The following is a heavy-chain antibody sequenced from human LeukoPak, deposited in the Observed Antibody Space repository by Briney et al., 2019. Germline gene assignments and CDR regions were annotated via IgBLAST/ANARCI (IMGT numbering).Heavy chain of an antibody. CDR1: GFTFSSYEM. J-gene: IGHJ6*04. CDR3: ARDLKGDTAMAPARYYYYGMDV. CDR2: IYHSGGT. D-gene: IGHD5-18*01. V-gene: IGHV4-4*02. Sequence: GSLRLSCAASGFTFSSYEMNWVRQPPGKGLEWIGEIYHSGGTNYNPSLKSRVTISVDKSKNQFSLKLSSVTAADTAVYYCARDLKGDTAMAPARYYYYGMDVWGKGTTVTVSS.